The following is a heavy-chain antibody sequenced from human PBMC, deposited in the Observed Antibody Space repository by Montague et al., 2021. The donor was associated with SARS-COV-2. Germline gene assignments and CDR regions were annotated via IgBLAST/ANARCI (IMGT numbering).Heavy chain of an antibody. V-gene: IGHV4-59*08. Sequence: SETLSLTCTVSGGSISSYYRSWIRQPPGKGLEWIGYIYYSGSTNYNPSLKSRVTISVDTSKNQFSLKLSSVTAADTAVYYCARHALGYFDWLNEGYFDYWGQGTLATVSS. CDR1: GGSISSYY. D-gene: IGHD3-9*01. CDR3: ARHALGYFDWLNEGYFDY. CDR2: IYYSGST. J-gene: IGHJ4*02.